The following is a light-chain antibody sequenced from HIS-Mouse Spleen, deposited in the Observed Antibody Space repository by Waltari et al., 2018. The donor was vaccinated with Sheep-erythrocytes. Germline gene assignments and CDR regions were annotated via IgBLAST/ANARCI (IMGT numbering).Light chain of an antibody. CDR2: DAS. J-gene: IGKJ2*01. V-gene: IGKV3-11*01. CDR1: QSVSSY. Sequence: EIVLTQSPATLSLSPGERATLSCRASQSVSSYLAWYQQKPGQAPRLLIYDASNRATGIPARFSGSGSGTDFTLTISSLEPEDFAVYYCQQRSNGYTFCQGTELEIK. CDR3: QQRSNGYT.